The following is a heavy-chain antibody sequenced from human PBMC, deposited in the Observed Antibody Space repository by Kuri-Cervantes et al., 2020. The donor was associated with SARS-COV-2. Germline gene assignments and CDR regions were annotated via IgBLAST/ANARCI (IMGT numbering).Heavy chain of an antibody. Sequence: SVKVSCKASGGTFSSYAISWVRQAPGQELEWMGGIIPIFGTANYAQKFQGRVTITADDSTSTAHMELSSLRSDDTAVYYCSRTDVDIVAEMERDEYYYYGMDVWGQGNAVKVSS. J-gene: IGHJ6*02. D-gene: IGHD5-12*01. CDR2: IIPIFGTA. CDR3: SRTDVDIVAEMERDEYYYYGMDV. CDR1: GGTFSSYA. V-gene: IGHV1-69*13.